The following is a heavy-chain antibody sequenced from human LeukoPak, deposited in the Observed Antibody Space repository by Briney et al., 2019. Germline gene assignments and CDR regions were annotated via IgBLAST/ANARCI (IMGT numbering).Heavy chain of an antibody. J-gene: IGHJ4*02. CDR1: GFTFKDYD. D-gene: IGHD6-19*01. Sequence: PGGSRRLSCVVSGFTFKDYDIHWVRQTTGKGLEWVSAIGSGGYTYYADSVRGRFTISREDAETSLSLQMNNLRAEDTAVYYCVRQPDSGRYGFDHWGQGTLVTVSS. V-gene: IGHV3-13*01. CDR3: VRQPDSGRYGFDH. CDR2: IGSGGYT.